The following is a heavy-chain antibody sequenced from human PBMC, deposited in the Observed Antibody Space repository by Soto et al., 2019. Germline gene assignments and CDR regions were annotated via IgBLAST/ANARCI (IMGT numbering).Heavy chain of an antibody. Sequence: HPGGSLRLSCAVSGFTFSSYEMNWVRQAPGKGLEWVSYIGTSGKTIYYADSVRGRFTISRDNAKNSLYLQMNSLRAEDTAVYYCAREDGVVGATSAFDYWGQGTLVTVSS. V-gene: IGHV3-48*03. CDR1: GFTFSSYE. J-gene: IGHJ4*02. CDR2: IGTSGKTI. CDR3: AREDGVVGATSAFDY. D-gene: IGHD1-26*01.